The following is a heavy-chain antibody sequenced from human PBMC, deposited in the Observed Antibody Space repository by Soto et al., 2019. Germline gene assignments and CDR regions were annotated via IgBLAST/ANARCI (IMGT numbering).Heavy chain of an antibody. D-gene: IGHD3-22*01. V-gene: IGHV4-59*01. Sequence: TCTVSGGSISSYPWSWIRQPPGKGLEWIGSIYYSGSTNYNPSLKSRVTISVDTSKSQFSLKLRSVTAADTAVYYCASRTYYYDIGAFAIWGHWPIVTVS. CDR1: GGSISSYP. J-gene: IGHJ3*02. CDR3: ASRTYYYDIGAFAI. CDR2: IYYSGST.